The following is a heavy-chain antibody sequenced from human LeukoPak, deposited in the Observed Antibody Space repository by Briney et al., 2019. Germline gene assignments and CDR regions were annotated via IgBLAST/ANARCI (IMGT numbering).Heavy chain of an antibody. CDR3: ARRKVGYCSGGSCYNWFDP. CDR1: GYNFTNFW. Sequence: GEPLQISCKGSGYNFTNFWIGWVRQMPGKGLEWMGIIYTGDSDTKYTPSFQGQVTISADKSISTAYLQGGSLRASDTAMYYCARRKVGYCSGGSCYNWFDPWGQGTLVTVSS. V-gene: IGHV5-51*01. D-gene: IGHD2-15*01. CDR2: IYTGDSDT. J-gene: IGHJ5*02.